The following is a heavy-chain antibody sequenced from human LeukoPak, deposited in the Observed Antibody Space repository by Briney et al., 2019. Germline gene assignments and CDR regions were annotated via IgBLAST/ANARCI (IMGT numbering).Heavy chain of an antibody. CDR3: ARASGYSYGLDAFDI. D-gene: IGHD5-18*01. CDR1: GFTFSTYW. V-gene: IGHV3-7*03. J-gene: IGHJ3*02. CDR2: IKEDGSEK. Sequence: GGSLRLSCAASGFTFSTYWMTWVRQAPGKGLEWVASIKEDGSEKYYVDSEKGRFTISRDNAKNSLYVQMNSLRAEDTAVYYCARASGYSYGLDAFDIWGQGTMVTVSS.